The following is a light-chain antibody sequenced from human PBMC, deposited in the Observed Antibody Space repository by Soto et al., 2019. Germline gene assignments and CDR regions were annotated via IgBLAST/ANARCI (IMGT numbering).Light chain of an antibody. CDR1: SSDVGGYNS. V-gene: IGLV2-14*01. CDR3: RSYTSSSTTV. CDR2: EVS. J-gene: IGLJ7*01. Sequence: QSALTQPASVSGSPGQSITLSCTGTSSDVGGYNSVSGYQHHPGKAPKLMIYEVSNRPSGVSNRFSGSKSGNTASLTISGLQAEDEADYYCRSYTSSSTTVFGGGTQLTVL.